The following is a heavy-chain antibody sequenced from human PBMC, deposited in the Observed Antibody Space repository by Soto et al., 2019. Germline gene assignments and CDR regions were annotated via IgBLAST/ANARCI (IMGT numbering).Heavy chain of an antibody. V-gene: IGHV1-69*02. CDR3: TLGSWSAETFDI. J-gene: IGHJ3*02. Sequence: QVQLVQSGAEVKKPGSSVKVSCKASGGTFSTYTIIWVRQAPGQGLEWMGRILPMLDITNSALRIQGRVTITADKSTSTAYLELSSLRSEDTAVYYCTLGSWSAETFDIWGRGTMVTVSS. CDR2: ILPMLDIT. D-gene: IGHD6-13*01. CDR1: GGTFSTYT.